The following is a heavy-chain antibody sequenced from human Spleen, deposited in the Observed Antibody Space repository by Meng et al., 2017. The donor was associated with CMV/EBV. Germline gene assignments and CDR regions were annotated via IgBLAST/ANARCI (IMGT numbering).Heavy chain of an antibody. CDR2: IYYSGST. D-gene: IGHD6-19*01. CDR1: GGSISSYY. J-gene: IGHJ6*02. CDR3: ARGWLASYYYGMDV. Sequence: SETLSLTCTVSGGSISSYYWSWIRQPPGKGLEWIGYIYYSGSTNYNPSLKSRVTISVDTSKNQFSLKLSSVTAADTAVYYCARGWLASYYYGMDVGGQGTTVTVSS. V-gene: IGHV4-59*01.